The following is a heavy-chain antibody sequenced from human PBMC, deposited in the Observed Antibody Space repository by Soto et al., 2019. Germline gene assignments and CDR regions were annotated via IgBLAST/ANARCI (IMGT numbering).Heavy chain of an antibody. CDR3: AKDYGELAFDY. Sequence: EVQLLESGGGLAQPGGSLRLSCVGSGFAFSTYDMTWVRQAPGQGLEWVSGMSARSSRTYYADSVKGRFTISRDNSKNTLYLQMSSLTVEDTAVYYCAKDYGELAFDYWGQGTQVTVSS. CDR1: GFAFSTYD. CDR2: MSARSSRT. D-gene: IGHD1-26*01. J-gene: IGHJ4*02. V-gene: IGHV3-23*01.